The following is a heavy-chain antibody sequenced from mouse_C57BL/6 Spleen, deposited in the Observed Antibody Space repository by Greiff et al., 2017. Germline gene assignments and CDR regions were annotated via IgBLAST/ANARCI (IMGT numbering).Heavy chain of an antibody. Sequence: EVKLQESGPELVKPGDSVKISCKASGYSFTGYFMNWVMQSHGKSLEWIGRINPYNGDTFYNQKFKGKATLTVDESSSTAHMELRSLTSEDSAVYYCARPFYYSNYAMDYWGQGTSVTVSS. V-gene: IGHV1-20*01. CDR1: GYSFTGYF. J-gene: IGHJ4*01. CDR3: ARPFYYSNYAMDY. D-gene: IGHD2-5*01. CDR2: INPYNGDT.